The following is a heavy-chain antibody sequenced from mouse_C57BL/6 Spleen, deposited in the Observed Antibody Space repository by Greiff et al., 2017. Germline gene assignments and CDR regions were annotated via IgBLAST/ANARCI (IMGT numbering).Heavy chain of an antibody. Sequence: QVQLQQPGAELVKPGASVKMSCKASGYTFTSYWITWVKQRPGQGLEWIGDIYPGSGSTNYNEKFKSKATLAVDTSSSTAYMQLSSLTSEDSAVYYCARFPEGYYAMDYRGQGTSVTVSS. D-gene: IGHD3-2*02. J-gene: IGHJ4*01. CDR3: ARFPEGYYAMDY. CDR1: GYTFTSYW. CDR2: IYPGSGST. V-gene: IGHV1-55*01.